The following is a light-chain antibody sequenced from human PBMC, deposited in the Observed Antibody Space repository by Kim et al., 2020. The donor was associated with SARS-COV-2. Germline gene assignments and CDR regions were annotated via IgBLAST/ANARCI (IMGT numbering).Light chain of an antibody. CDR2: DNI. CDR3: GAWDGSLSGWV. J-gene: IGLJ3*02. Sequence: GQLVTISCSGSTSNVGNNYVSWYQQLPGTAPKLLIYDNIKRPSGIPDRFSCSKSGTSATLAITGLQTGDEADYFCGAWDGSLSGWVFGGGTKVTVL. V-gene: IGLV1-51*01. CDR1: TSNVGNNY.